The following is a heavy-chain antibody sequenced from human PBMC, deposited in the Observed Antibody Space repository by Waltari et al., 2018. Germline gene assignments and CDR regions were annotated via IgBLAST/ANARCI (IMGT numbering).Heavy chain of an antibody. CDR3: ARGPVGYCSSTSCQAPPDY. J-gene: IGHJ4*02. D-gene: IGHD2-2*01. CDR2: IYHSGST. Sequence: QVQLQESGPGLVKPSETLSLTCAVSGYSISSGYYWGWIRQHPGKGLEWIGSIYHSGSTYYNPSLKSRVTISVDTSKNQFSLKLSSVTAADTAVYYCARGPVGYCSSTSCQAPPDYWGQGTLVTVSS. CDR1: GYSISSGYY. V-gene: IGHV4-38-2*01.